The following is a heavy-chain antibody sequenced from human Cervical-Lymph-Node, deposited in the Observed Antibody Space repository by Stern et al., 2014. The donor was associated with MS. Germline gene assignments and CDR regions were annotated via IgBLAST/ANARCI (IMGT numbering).Heavy chain of an antibody. CDR1: GGSISGYY. CDR3: ARDLGYNYDY. CDR2: MYYSGST. V-gene: IGHV4-59*01. J-gene: IGHJ4*02. Sequence: QVQLQESVPGLVKPSETLSLTCTVSGGSISGYYWSWIRQPPGKGLEWIGYMYYSGSTNYNPSLKSRVTISADTSKNQFSLKLSSVTAADTAVYYCARDLGYNYDYWGQGTLVIVSS. D-gene: IGHD5-18*01.